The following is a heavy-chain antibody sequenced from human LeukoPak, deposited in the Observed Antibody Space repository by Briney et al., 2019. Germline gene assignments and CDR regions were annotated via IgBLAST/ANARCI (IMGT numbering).Heavy chain of an antibody. D-gene: IGHD5-24*01. V-gene: IGHV3-30*18. CDR2: ISYDGSNK. Sequence: GGSLRLSCAASVFTFSSYGMHWVCQAPGKGLEWVAVISYDGSNKYYADSVKGRFTISRDNSKNTLYLQMNSLRAEDTAVYYCAKDGEEMATMAYLDYWGQGTLVTVSS. CDR3: AKDGEEMATMAYLDY. CDR1: VFTFSSYG. J-gene: IGHJ4*02.